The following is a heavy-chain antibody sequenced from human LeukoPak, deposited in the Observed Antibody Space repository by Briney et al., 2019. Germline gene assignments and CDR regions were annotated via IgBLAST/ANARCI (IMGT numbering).Heavy chain of an antibody. D-gene: IGHD3-9*01. CDR2: ISSSGTTI. CDR1: GFTFTDFY. Sequence: GGSLRLSCVASGFTFTDFYMSWIRQAPGKGLEWVSYISSSGTTIYYADSVMGRFTISRDNAKNSLYLQMNSLRAEDTAVYYCARALTGFIPGNWGQGTLVTVSS. CDR3: ARALTGFIPGN. J-gene: IGHJ4*02. V-gene: IGHV3-11*01.